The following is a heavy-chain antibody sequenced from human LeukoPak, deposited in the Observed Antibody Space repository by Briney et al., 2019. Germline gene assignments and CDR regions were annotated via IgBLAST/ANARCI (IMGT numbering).Heavy chain of an antibody. V-gene: IGHV4-34*01. D-gene: IGHD3-9*01. CDR1: GGSFSGYY. CDR3: ASRVRYFDWLSQYFQH. J-gene: IGHJ1*01. CDR2: INHSGST. Sequence: SETLSLICAVYGGSFSGYYWSWNRQPPGKGLEWIGEINHSGSTNYNPSLKSRVTISVDTSKNQFSLKLSSVTAADTAVYYCASRVRYFDWLSQYFQHWGQGTLVTVSS.